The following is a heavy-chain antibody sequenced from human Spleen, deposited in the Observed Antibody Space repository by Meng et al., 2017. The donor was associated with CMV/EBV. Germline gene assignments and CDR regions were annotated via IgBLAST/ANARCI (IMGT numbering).Heavy chain of an antibody. D-gene: IGHD2-15*01. CDR1: GGSFSGYY. J-gene: IGHJ6*02. CDR2: INHSGST. Sequence: GPLRLSCAVYGGSFSGYYWSWIRQPPGKGLEWIGEINHSGSTNYNPSLKSRVTISVDTSKNQFSLKLSSVTAADTAVYYCARGGTYWVSGMDVWGQGTTVTVSS. CDR3: ARGGTYWVSGMDV. V-gene: IGHV4-34*01.